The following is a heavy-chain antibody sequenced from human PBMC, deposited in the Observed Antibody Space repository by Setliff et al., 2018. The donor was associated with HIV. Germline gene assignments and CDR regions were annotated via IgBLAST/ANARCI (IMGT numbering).Heavy chain of an antibody. V-gene: IGHV1-18*01. CDR3: ARLGSGWSDSYYYAMDV. CDR1: GYTFLTYG. Sequence: ASVKVSCKASGYTFLTYGISWVRQAPGHGLEWMGWISPYNGHTNYAQNFQGRVTMTTDASTSRAYMELRSLRSDDTAAYFCARLGSGWSDSYYYAMDVWGQGTTVTVSS. D-gene: IGHD6-19*01. J-gene: IGHJ6*02. CDR2: ISPYNGHT.